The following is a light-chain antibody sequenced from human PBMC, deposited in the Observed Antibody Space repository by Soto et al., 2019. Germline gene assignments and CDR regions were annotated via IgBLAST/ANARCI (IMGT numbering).Light chain of an antibody. CDR3: HQYGNSLIT. V-gene: IGKV3-20*01. Sequence: GFTLSSGTQCFSLGEKTTLSFRATQNVNNNYLAWYQQRTGQAPRLLIYGASSRATGVPDRFSGTGSGTDFSLTISRLELEDFAVYHCHQYGNSLITFGQGTRLEIK. CDR2: GAS. J-gene: IGKJ5*01. CDR1: QNVNNNY.